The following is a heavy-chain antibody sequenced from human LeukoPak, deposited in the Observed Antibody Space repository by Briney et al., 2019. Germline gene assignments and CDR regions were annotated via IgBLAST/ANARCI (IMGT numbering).Heavy chain of an antibody. V-gene: IGHV4-59*01. CDR1: GGSISSYY. CDR2: IYYSGST. Sequence: SETLSLTCTVSGGSISSYYWSWIRQPPGKGLEWIGYIYYSGSTNYNPSLKSRVTISVDTSKNQFSLKLSSVTAADTAVYYCARAREIAAAGTAYFDYWGQGTLVTVSS. D-gene: IGHD6-13*01. J-gene: IGHJ4*02. CDR3: ARAREIAAAGTAYFDY.